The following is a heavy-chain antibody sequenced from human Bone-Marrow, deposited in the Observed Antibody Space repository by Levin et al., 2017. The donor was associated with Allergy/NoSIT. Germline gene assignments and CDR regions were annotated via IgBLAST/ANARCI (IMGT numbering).Heavy chain of an antibody. Sequence: GESLKISCAASGFTFRSYWMSWVRQAPGKGLEWVANIKQDGSEKEYLDSVKGRFTISRDNAKDSLFLQMNTLRAEDTAVYYCARDQGCGGDCFDDAFDFWGQGTMVTVSS. D-gene: IGHD2-21*02. CDR2: IKQDGSEK. CDR3: ARDQGCGGDCFDDAFDF. V-gene: IGHV3-7*01. J-gene: IGHJ3*01. CDR1: GFTFRSYW.